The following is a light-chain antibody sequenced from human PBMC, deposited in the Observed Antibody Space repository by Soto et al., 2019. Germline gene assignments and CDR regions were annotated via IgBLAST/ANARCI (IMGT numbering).Light chain of an antibody. CDR2: GAS. V-gene: IGKV1-6*01. J-gene: IGKJ1*01. Sequence: AVQLTQSPSSLSASVGDRVTITCRASQGIRTDLGWYQQSPGKAPKVLIVGASTLQSGVPSRFSGSGSGTDFTLTISSLQPEDSATYYFLQDFSYPRTFGQGTKVEIK. CDR1: QGIRTD. CDR3: LQDFSYPRT.